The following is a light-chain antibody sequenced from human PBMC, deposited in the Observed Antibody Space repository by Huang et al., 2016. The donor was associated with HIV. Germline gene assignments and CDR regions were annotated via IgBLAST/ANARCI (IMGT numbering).Light chain of an antibody. CDR1: QGISSN. CDR3: QQYNNWPPYT. J-gene: IGKJ2*01. V-gene: IGKV3-15*01. CDR2: GAS. Sequence: EIVMTQSPATLSVSPGERATLSCRASQGISSNLAWYQQRPGQAPRLLIYGASTSATGIPARFSGSGSWTEFTLTISSLQSEDFAVYYCQQYNNWPPYTFGQGTKVEIK.